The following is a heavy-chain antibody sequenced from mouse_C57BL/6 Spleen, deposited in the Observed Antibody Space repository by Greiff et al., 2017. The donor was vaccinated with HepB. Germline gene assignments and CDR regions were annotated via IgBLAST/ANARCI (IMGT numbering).Heavy chain of an antibody. J-gene: IGHJ3*01. D-gene: IGHD3-2*02. Sequence: DVHLVESWEGLVKPGGSLKLSCAASGFTFSSYAMSWVRQTPEKRLEWVAYISSGGDYIYYADTVKGRFTISRDNARNTLYLQMSSLKSEDTAMYYCTKTAQAYWFAYWGQGTLVTVSA. CDR2: ISSGGDYI. V-gene: IGHV5-9-1*02. CDR1: GFTFSSYA. CDR3: TKTAQAYWFAY.